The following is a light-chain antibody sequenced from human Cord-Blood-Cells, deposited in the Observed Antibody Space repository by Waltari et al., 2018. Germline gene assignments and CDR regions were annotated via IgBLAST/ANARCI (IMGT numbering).Light chain of an antibody. CDR3: SSYTSSSTLV. J-gene: IGLJ1*01. Sequence: QSALTQPAPVSGPPGPSITISCTGTSSDVGGYNYVSWYQQHPGKAPKLMIYEVSNRPSGVSNRFSGSKSGNTASLTISGLQAEDEADYYCSSYTSSSTLVFGTGTKVTVL. CDR2: EVS. CDR1: SSDVGGYNY. V-gene: IGLV2-14*01.